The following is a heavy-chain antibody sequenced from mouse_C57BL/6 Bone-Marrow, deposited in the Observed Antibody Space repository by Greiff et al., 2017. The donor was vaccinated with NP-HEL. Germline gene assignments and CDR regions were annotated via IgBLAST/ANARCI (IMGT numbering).Heavy chain of an antibody. J-gene: IGHJ2*01. CDR1: GFTFNTYA. CDR2: IRSKSSNYAT. V-gene: IGHV10-3*01. D-gene: IGHD1-1*01. CDR3: VRDRGNYGSSHFDY. Sequence: EVQGVESGGGLVQPKGSLKLSCAASGFTFNTYAMHWVRQAPGKGLEWVARIRSKSSNYATYYADSVKDRFTISRDDSQSMLYLQMNNLKTEDTAMYYCVRDRGNYGSSHFDYWGQGTTLTVSS.